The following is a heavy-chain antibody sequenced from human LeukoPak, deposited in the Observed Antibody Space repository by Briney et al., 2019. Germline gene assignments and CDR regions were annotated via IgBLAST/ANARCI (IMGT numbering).Heavy chain of an antibody. Sequence: LSLTCAVYGGSFSSYYWSWVRHPPRKGMEWDSTISGSGGSTYYADSVKGRFTISRDNSKNTLYLQMNSLRADDTAVYYCAKSPLRTRILLDYWGQGTLVTVSS. CDR1: GGSFSSYY. CDR2: ISGSGGST. CDR3: AKSPLRTRILLDY. V-gene: IGHV3-23*01. J-gene: IGHJ4*02. D-gene: IGHD3-3*01.